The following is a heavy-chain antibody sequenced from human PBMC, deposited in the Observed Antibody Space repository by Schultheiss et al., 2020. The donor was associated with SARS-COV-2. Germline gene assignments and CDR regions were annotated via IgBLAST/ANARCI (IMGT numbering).Heavy chain of an antibody. Sequence: GESLKISCAASGFTFTNYWMTWVRQAPGKGLEWVAVIIYDGSKRYYADSVKGRFTISRDNAKNSLYLQMNSLRAEDTAVYYCARDHGSSSWSFDYWGQGTLVTVSS. D-gene: IGHD6-13*01. V-gene: IGHV3-7*01. CDR1: GFTFTNYW. CDR2: IIYDGSKR. CDR3: ARDHGSSSWSFDY. J-gene: IGHJ4*02.